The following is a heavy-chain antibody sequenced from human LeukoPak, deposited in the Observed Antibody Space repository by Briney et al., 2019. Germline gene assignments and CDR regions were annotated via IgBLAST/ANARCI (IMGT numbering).Heavy chain of an antibody. Sequence: GGSLRLSCAASGFTFSDYAMHWVRQAPGKGLEWVAVISKDGSDKYYPGSVRGRFTVSRDNSKNTIYLQMDSLRAEDTAIYYCARDYWWNYDYWGQGTLVTVSS. CDR1: GFTFSDYA. V-gene: IGHV3-30-3*01. D-gene: IGHD1-7*01. CDR2: ISKDGSDK. J-gene: IGHJ4*02. CDR3: ARDYWWNYDY.